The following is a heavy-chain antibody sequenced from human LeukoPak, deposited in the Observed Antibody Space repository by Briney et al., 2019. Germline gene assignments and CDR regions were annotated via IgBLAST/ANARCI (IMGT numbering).Heavy chain of an antibody. J-gene: IGHJ4*02. CDR2: FKPNNGYS. V-gene: IGHV1-46*01. D-gene: IGHD3-3*01. Sequence: ASVKISCKESGYRFPYYHIHWVRQAPGKGLEWMEGFKPNNGYSTYIGKFKGRVTVTSDTSTSTVSMELYSLTSEDTAVYYCARDGWRGVAGYYFDYWGQGTLVAVSS. CDR3: ARDGWRGVAGYYFDY. CDR1: GYRFPYYH.